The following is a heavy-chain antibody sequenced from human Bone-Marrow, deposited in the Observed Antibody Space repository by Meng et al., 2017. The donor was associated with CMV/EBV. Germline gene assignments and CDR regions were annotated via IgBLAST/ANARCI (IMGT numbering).Heavy chain of an antibody. V-gene: IGHV3-20*04. CDR1: GFTFDDYG. CDR2: INWNGGST. J-gene: IGHJ4*02. Sequence: GESLKISCAASGFTFDDYGMSWVRQAPGKGLEWVSGINWNGGSTGYADSVKGRFTISRDNSKNTLYLQMNSLRAEDTALYYCAKCESNVNTVTTSFDYWGQGILVTVSS. D-gene: IGHD4-17*01. CDR3: AKCESNVNTVTTSFDY.